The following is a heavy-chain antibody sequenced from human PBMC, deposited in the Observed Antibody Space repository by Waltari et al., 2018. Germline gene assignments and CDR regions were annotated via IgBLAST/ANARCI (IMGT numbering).Heavy chain of an antibody. CDR2: INPNSGGT. D-gene: IGHD3-10*01. Sequence: QVQLVQSGAEVKKPGASVKVSCKASKYTFTGYYMHWVRQATGQGREWKGWINPNSGGTNDAQNVQGSVTLTRDTSINTAYMVLIRLRSDDTAVYYCARSMVRGVITYYFDYWGQGTLVTVSS. CDR3: ARSMVRGVITYYFDY. V-gene: IGHV1-2*02. J-gene: IGHJ4*02. CDR1: KYTFTGYY.